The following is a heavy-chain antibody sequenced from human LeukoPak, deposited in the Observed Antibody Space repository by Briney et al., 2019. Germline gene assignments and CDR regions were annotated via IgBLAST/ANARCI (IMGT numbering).Heavy chain of an antibody. J-gene: IGHJ4*02. CDR2: ISYDGSNK. Sequence: GGSLRLSCAASGFTFSSYAMHWVRQAPGKGLEWVAVISYDGSNKYYADSVKGRFTISRDNAKNSLYLQMNSLRAEDTAVYYCARDRYNWNDEPERKAEHRPFDYWGQGTLVTVSS. CDR1: GFTFSSYA. CDR3: ARDRYNWNDEPERKAEHRPFDY. D-gene: IGHD1-20*01. V-gene: IGHV3-30-3*01.